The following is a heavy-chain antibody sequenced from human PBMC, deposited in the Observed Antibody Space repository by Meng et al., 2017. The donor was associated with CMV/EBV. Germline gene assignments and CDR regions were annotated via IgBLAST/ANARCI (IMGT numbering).Heavy chain of an antibody. V-gene: IGHV3-30*02. Sequence: GESLKISCAASGFTFSTYGMHWVRQAPGKGLGWVAFVQYDGINKYYADSVKGRFTLSRDNSKNTLSLQMDSLRAEDTAVYYCAKDHRVTAAFDSWGQGALVTVSS. CDR2: VQYDGINK. CDR1: GFTFSTYG. J-gene: IGHJ4*02. D-gene: IGHD4-11*01. CDR3: AKDHRVTAAFDS.